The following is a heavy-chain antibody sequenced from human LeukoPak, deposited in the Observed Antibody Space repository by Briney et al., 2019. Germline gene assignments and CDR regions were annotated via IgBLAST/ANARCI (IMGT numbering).Heavy chain of an antibody. J-gene: IGHJ4*02. CDR2: IYTSGST. CDR3: AVFYYDILTGLYFDY. Sequence: SETLSLTCTVSGGSISSCSYYWSWIRQPAGKGLEWIGRIYTSGSTNYNPSLKSRVTVSVDTSKNQFSLKLSSVTAADTAVYYCAVFYYDILTGLYFDYWGQGTLVTVSS. CDR1: GGSISSCSYY. D-gene: IGHD3-9*01. V-gene: IGHV4-61*02.